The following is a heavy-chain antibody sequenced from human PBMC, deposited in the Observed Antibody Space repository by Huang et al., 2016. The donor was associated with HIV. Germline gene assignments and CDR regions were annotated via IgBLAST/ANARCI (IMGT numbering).Heavy chain of an antibody. V-gene: IGHV1-69*13. CDR1: GGTFSSYA. CDR2: IIPSFGTA. D-gene: IGHD1-26*01. J-gene: IGHJ6*03. CDR3: ARVYPDYIVGATTADYYMDV. Sequence: QVQLVQSGAEVKKPGSSVKVSCKASGGTFSSYAISWVRQAPGQGLEWMGGIIPSFGTANYAQKCQGRVTITADESTGTAYMELSSLRSEDTAVYYGARVYPDYIVGATTADYYMDVWGKGTTVTVSS.